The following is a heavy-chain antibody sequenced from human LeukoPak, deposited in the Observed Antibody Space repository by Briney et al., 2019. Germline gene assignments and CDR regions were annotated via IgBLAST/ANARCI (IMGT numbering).Heavy chain of an antibody. V-gene: IGHV3-66*02. Sequence: WGSLRLYCAASGFTVSSNYMSWVRQAPGKGLEWVSVIYSGGSTYYADSVKGRLTISRDKSKNTLYLQMNSLRAEDTAVYYCARDTSGSYYFDYWGQGTLVTVSS. J-gene: IGHJ4*02. CDR2: IYSGGST. CDR3: ARDTSGSYYFDY. CDR1: GFTVSSNY. D-gene: IGHD1-26*01.